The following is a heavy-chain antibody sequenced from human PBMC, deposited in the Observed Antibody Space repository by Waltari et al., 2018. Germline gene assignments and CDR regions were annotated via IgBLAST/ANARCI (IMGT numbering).Heavy chain of an antibody. D-gene: IGHD2-21*02. CDR1: GFTFSSYG. CDR3: ATLRGDPWYYYYMDV. CDR2: IRYDGSNK. Sequence: QVQLVESGGGVVQPGGSLRLSCAASGFTFSSYGMHWVRQAPGKGLEWVAFIRYDGSNKYDADSVKGRFTISRDNSKTTLYLQMNSLRAEDTAVYYCATLRGDPWYYYYMDVWGKGTTVTISS. V-gene: IGHV3-30*02. J-gene: IGHJ6*03.